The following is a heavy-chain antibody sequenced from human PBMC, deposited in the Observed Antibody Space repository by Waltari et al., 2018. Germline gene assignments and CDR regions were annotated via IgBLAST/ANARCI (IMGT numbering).Heavy chain of an antibody. J-gene: IGHJ4*02. CDR1: GFNFGDHA. Sequence: EVQLVESGGGLVQPGRSLTLPCLTSGFNFGDHAMSWVRQAPWKGLEWVGYIRTKTYGGTTEYAASVKGRFTISRDDSKTIAYLQMSSLKIEDTAVYYCTRDYDFWSGYPLLDYWGQGTLVTVSS. CDR2: IRTKTYGGTT. V-gene: IGHV3-49*04. CDR3: TRDYDFWSGYPLLDY. D-gene: IGHD3-3*01.